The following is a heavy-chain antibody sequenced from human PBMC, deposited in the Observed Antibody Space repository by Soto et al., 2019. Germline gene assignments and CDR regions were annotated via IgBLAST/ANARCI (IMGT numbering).Heavy chain of an antibody. J-gene: IGHJ4*02. V-gene: IGHV5-51*01. D-gene: IGHD2-2*01. CDR3: ARHLGYCSSTSCHGHFDY. CDR2: IYPGDSDT. CDR1: GYSFTSYW. Sequence: LGESLKISCKGSGYSFTSYWIGWVRQMPGKGLEWMGIIYPGDSDTRYSPSFQGQVTISADKSISTAYLQWSSLKASDTAMYYCARHLGYCSSTSCHGHFDYWGQGTLVTVSS.